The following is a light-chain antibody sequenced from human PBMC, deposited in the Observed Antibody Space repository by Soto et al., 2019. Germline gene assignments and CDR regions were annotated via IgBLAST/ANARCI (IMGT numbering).Light chain of an antibody. CDR3: CSYADSGTVL. CDR1: SSDVGIYNL. Sequence: QSALTQPASVSVSPGQSITISCTGTSSDVGIYNLVSWYQQHPGRAPKLMISDVSERPSGVSNRFSGSKSGNTASLTISGLQAEDEADYYCCSYADSGTVLFGGGTKVTVL. J-gene: IGLJ2*01. CDR2: DVS. V-gene: IGLV2-23*02.